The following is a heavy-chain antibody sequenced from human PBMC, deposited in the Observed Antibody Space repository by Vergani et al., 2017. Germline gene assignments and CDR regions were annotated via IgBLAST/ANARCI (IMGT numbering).Heavy chain of an antibody. CDR3: ARLDIVVPTSHPDDY. D-gene: IGHD2-2*03. Sequence: QVQLQESGPGLVKPSQTLSLTCTVSGGSISSGSYYWSWIRQPAGKGLEWIGRIYTSGSTNYNPSLKSRVTISVDTSKNQFSLKLSSVTAADTAVYYCARLDIVVPTSHPDDYWGQGTLVTVSS. CDR2: IYTSGST. CDR1: GGSISSGSYY. J-gene: IGHJ4*02. V-gene: IGHV4-61*02.